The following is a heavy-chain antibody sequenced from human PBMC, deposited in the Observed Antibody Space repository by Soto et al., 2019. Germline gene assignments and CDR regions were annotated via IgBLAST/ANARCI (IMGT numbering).Heavy chain of an antibody. D-gene: IGHD1-26*01. Sequence: EVQLVESGGGLVQPGRPLRLSCVASGFTFGEYAMHWVRQVPGKGLEWVSGISWNSDVFGYANSVKGRFTISRDNAKNSLYLQMNSLSAEDTALYYCAKDSGSFNFQDWYFDLWGRGTLVTVSS. CDR1: GFTFGEYA. J-gene: IGHJ2*01. CDR3: AKDSGSFNFQDWYFDL. V-gene: IGHV3-9*01. CDR2: ISWNSDVF.